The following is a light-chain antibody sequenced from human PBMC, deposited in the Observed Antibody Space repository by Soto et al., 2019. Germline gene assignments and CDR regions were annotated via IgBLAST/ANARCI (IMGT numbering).Light chain of an antibody. CDR1: YSNIGSNT. Sequence: QSVLTQPPSASGTPGRRVTISCSGSYSNIGSNTVNWYQHLPGTAPKLLIYSTDQRPSGVPDRFSGSKSGTSASLAISGLQSDDEADYYCQSYDKRLTAYVFGTGTKVTVL. J-gene: IGLJ1*01. CDR2: STD. V-gene: IGLV1-44*01. CDR3: QSYDKRLTAYV.